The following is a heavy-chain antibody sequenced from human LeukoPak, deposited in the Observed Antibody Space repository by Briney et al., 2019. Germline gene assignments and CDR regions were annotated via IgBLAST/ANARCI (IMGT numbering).Heavy chain of an antibody. CDR1: GGSISSYY. CDR3: ARAGIAANPLDY. J-gene: IGHJ4*02. CDR2: IYYSGST. V-gene: IGHV4-59*01. D-gene: IGHD6-13*01. Sequence: PSETLSLTCTVSGGSISSYYWSWIRQPPGKGLEWIGYIYYSGSTNYNPSLKSRVTISVDTSKNQFSLKLSSVTAADTAVYYCARAGIAANPLDYWGQGTLVTVPS.